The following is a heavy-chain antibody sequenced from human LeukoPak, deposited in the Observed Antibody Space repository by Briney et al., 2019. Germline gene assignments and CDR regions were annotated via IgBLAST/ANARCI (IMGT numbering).Heavy chain of an antibody. J-gene: IGHJ4*01. CDR1: EFSISDSY. V-gene: IGHV3-11*01. CDR2: ISGSGSHI. Sequence: SEFSISDSYMTWIRQTPGKGLEWLAYISGSGSHIYFADSVKGRFTISKDNAKNSLYLQMNSLRPEDTALYYCSTDPRLLMYWGHGTLVTVSS. CDR3: STDPRLLMY. D-gene: IGHD2-8*01.